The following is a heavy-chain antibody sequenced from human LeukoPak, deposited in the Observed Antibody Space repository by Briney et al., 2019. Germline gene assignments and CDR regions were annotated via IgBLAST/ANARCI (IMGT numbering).Heavy chain of an antibody. V-gene: IGHV3-21*01. J-gene: IGHJ3*02. CDR3: AREYYYDSRAPGAFDI. CDR1: GFTFSSYA. Sequence: GGSLRLSCAASGFTFSSYAMMWVRQAPGKGLEWVSSIDSTSSFIYYADSLKGRFTISRDNAKNSLYLQMNSLRAEDAAVYYCAREYYYDSRAPGAFDIWGQGTTVTVSS. D-gene: IGHD3-22*01. CDR2: IDSTSSFI.